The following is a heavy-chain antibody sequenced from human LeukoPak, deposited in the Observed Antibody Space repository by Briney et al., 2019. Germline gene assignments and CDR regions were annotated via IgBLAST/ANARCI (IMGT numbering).Heavy chain of an antibody. Sequence: GGSLRLSCAASGFTFSSYAMSWVRQAPGKGLERVSGISAGGGSTDYADSVKGRFTISRDNSKSTLYLQMNSLRAEDTAVYYCAKGRNSIGSCYNYWGQGTLVTVSS. CDR1: GFTFSSYA. J-gene: IGHJ4*02. D-gene: IGHD2-2*02. V-gene: IGHV3-23*01. CDR2: ISAGGGST. CDR3: AKGRNSIGSCYNY.